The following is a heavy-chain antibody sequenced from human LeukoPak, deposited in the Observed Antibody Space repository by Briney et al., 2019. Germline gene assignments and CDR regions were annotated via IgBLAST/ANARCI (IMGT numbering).Heavy chain of an antibody. CDR2: IYHSGST. V-gene: IGHV4-38-2*02. CDR1: GYSISSGYY. CDR3: ARELAARTPYFDY. D-gene: IGHD6-6*01. Sequence: SETLSLTCTVSGYSISSGYYWGWIRQPPGKGLEWIGSIYHSGSTYYNPSLKSRVTISVDTSKNQFSLKLSSVTAADTAVYYCARELAARTPYFDYWGQGTLVTVSS. J-gene: IGHJ4*02.